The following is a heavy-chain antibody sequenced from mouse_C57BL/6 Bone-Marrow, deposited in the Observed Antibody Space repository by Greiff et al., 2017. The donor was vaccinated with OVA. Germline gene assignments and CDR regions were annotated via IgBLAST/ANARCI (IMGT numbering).Heavy chain of an antibody. CDR1: GYTFTSYW. D-gene: IGHD2-2*01. Sequence: QVQLQQPGAELVKPGASVKMSCKASGYTFTSYWITWVKQRPGQGLEWIGDIYPGSGSTNYTEKFKSKATLTVDTSSSTAYMQLSSLTSEDSAVYYGANRVTTPSWDFDVWGTGTTVTVSS. V-gene: IGHV1-55*01. CDR2: IYPGSGST. J-gene: IGHJ1*03. CDR3: ANRVTTPSWDFDV.